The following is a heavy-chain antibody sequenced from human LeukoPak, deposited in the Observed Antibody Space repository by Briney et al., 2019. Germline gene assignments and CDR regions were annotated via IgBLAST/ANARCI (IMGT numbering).Heavy chain of an antibody. V-gene: IGHV4-30-2*01. CDR1: GGSISSGGYY. D-gene: IGHD3-22*01. Sequence: SETLSLTCTVSGGSISSGGYYWSWIRQPPGKGLEWIGYIYHSGSTYYNPSLKSRVTISVDRSKNQFSLKLSSETAADTAVYYCARESASRSSGYYPLFFDYWGQGTLVTVSS. J-gene: IGHJ4*02. CDR3: ARESASRSSGYYPLFFDY. CDR2: IYHSGST.